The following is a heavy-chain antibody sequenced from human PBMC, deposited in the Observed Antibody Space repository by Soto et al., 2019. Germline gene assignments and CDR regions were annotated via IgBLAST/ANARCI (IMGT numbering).Heavy chain of an antibody. J-gene: IGHJ4*02. Sequence: GGSLRLSWAASGFTFSSYAMSWVRQAPGKGLEWVSAISGSGGSTYYADSVKGRFTISRDNPKNTLYLQMNSLRAEDTAVYYCAKEMTWIQLWSSGDYWGQGTLVTVSS. D-gene: IGHD5-18*01. CDR3: AKEMTWIQLWSSGDY. CDR2: ISGSGGST. V-gene: IGHV3-23*01. CDR1: GFTFSSYA.